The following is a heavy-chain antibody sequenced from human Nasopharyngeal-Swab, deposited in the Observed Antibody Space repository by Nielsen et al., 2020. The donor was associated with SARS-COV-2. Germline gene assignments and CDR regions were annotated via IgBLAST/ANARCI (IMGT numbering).Heavy chain of an antibody. J-gene: IGHJ4*02. CDR2: IWYDGTNK. CDR1: GFTFSSYG. V-gene: IGHV3-33*01. Sequence: GESLKISCAASGFTFSSYGMHWVRQPPGKGLEWVAVIWYDGTNKNYADSVKGRFTISRDNAKHTLYLEINSLRVEDTAVYYCARDRVTPNYYLDYWGQGTLVTVSS. CDR3: ARDRVTPNYYLDY. D-gene: IGHD2-21*02.